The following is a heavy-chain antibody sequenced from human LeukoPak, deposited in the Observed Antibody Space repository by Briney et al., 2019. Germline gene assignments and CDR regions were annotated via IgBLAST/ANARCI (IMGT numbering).Heavy chain of an antibody. CDR1: GGSISSGGYS. D-gene: IGHD1-26*01. CDR3: ARVRLEVAYYPILDY. V-gene: IGHV4-30-4*07. Sequence: PSQTLSLTCAVSGGSISSGGYSWSWIRQPPGKGLEWIGYIYYSGSTYYNPSLKSRVTISVDTSKNQFSLKLSSVTAADTAVYYCARVRLEVAYYPILDYWGQGTLVTVSS. J-gene: IGHJ4*02. CDR2: IYYSGST.